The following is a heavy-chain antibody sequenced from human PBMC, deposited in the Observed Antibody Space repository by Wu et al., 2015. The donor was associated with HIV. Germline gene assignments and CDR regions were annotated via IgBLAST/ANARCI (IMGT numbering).Heavy chain of an antibody. D-gene: IGHD4-11*01. CDR3: TAYPSDIWSTGLPY. J-gene: IGHJ1*01. CDR2: FDPEDNKI. V-gene: IGHV1-24*01. Sequence: HVQLEQSGAVVKKPGASVKVPCKVSGYSLTKLSIQWVRQAPRKGLEWMGGFDPEDNKIIYAQRFQGRVAMTEDRSTDTVYMDLNSLRSDDTAVYYCTAYPSDIWSTGLPYWGQGKPRSPSPQ. CDR1: GYSLTKLS.